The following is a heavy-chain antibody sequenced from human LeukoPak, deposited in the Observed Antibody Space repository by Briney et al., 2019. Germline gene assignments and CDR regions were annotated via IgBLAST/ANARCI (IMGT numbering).Heavy chain of an antibody. CDR3: ASVSSSSYWFDP. D-gene: IGHD6-13*01. CDR2: ISAYNGNT. CDR1: GYTFTSYG. Sequence: ASVKVSCKASGYTFTSYGISWVRQAPGQGLEWMGWISAYNGNTNYAQKLQGRVTMTTDTSTSTAYMELSSLRSEDTAVYYCASVSSSSYWFDPWGQGTLVTVSS. J-gene: IGHJ5*02. V-gene: IGHV1-18*01.